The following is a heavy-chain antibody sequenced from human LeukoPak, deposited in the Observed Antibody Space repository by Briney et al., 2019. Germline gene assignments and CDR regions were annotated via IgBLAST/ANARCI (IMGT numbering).Heavy chain of an antibody. CDR3: ARAHPQGLLTSGAFDY. J-gene: IGHJ4*02. V-gene: IGHV1-18*01. CDR1: GYTFTSSG. D-gene: IGHD3-10*01. CDR2: ISAYNGNT. Sequence: ASVKVSCKASGYTFTSSGISWVRQAPGQGLEWMGWISAYNGNTNYAQKLQGRVTMTTDTSTSTAYMELRSLRSDDTAVYYCARAHPQGLLTSGAFDYWGQGTLVTVSS.